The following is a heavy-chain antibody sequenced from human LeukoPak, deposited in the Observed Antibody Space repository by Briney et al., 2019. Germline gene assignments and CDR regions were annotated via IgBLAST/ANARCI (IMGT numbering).Heavy chain of an antibody. CDR2: ISAYNGNT. D-gene: IGHD3-22*01. CDR3: ARERESGSYDSSGPYSFDY. V-gene: IGHV1-18*01. Sequence: GASVKVSCKASGYTFTSYGISWVRQAPGQGLEWMGWISAYNGNTNYAQKLQGRVTITRDTSASTIYMEVSSLRSEDTAVYYCARERESGSYDSSGPYSFDYWGQGTLVTVSS. J-gene: IGHJ4*02. CDR1: GYTFTSYG.